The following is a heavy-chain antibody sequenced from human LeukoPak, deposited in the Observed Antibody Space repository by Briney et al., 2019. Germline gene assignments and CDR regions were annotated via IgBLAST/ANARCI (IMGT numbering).Heavy chain of an antibody. V-gene: IGHV3-74*01. D-gene: IGHD5-18*01. CDR2: INSDGSST. Sequence: GGSLRLSCAASGFTFSSYWMHWVRQAPGKGLVWVSRINSDGSSTSYADSVKGRFTISRDNAKNTLYLQMNSLRAEDTAVYYCARGGGCSYGTFDYWGQGTLVTVSS. J-gene: IGHJ4*02. CDR3: ARGGGCSYGTFDY. CDR1: GFTFSSYW.